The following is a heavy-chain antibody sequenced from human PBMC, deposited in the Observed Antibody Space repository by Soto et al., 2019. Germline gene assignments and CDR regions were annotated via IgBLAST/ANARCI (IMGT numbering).Heavy chain of an antibody. CDR1: GDSVSSDGAC. CDR3: ARVHCSAGTCLDGLDF. V-gene: IGHV6-1*01. Sequence: SQTLSLTCVISGDSVSSDGACWNWIRQSPSRGLQWLGRIYYRSKWFHDYAASVESRMAINPDTSRNQFSLQLNYVTPEDTAVYYCARVHCSAGTCLDGLDFWGQGTTITVSS. J-gene: IGHJ6*02. D-gene: IGHD2-15*01. CDR2: IYYRSKWFH.